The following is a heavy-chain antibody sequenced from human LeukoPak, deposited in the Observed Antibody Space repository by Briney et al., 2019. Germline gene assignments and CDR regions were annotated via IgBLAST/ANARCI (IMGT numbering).Heavy chain of an antibody. J-gene: IGHJ4*02. CDR2: INHSGST. Sequence: SETLSLTCAVHGGSFSGYYWSWIRQPPGKGLEWIGAINHSGSTNYNPSLKSRVTISVDTSKTQFSLKLSSVTAADTAVYYCATRTYGGNSPFDYWGQGTLVTVSS. D-gene: IGHD4-23*01. CDR3: ATRTYGGNSPFDY. CDR1: GGSFSGYY. V-gene: IGHV4-34*01.